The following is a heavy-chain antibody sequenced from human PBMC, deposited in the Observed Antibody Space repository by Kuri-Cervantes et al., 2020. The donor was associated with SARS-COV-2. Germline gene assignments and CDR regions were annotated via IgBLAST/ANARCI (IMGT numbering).Heavy chain of an antibody. CDR2: IIPILGIA. J-gene: IGHJ6*02. CDR3: ARVAGSYYYYYGMDV. CDR1: GYTFTSYG. V-gene: IGHV1-69*10. Sequence: SVKVSCKASGYTFTSYGISWVRQAPGQGLEWMGWIIPILGIANYAQKFQGRVTITADKSTSTAYMELSSLRSEDTAVYYCARVAGSYYYYYGMDVWGQGTTVTVSS. D-gene: IGHD2-15*01.